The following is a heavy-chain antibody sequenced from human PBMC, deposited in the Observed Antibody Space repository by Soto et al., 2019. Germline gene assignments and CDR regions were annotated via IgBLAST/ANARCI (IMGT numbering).Heavy chain of an antibody. CDR3: ASTRRDGYNNYYYYYGMDV. D-gene: IGHD5-12*01. Sequence: GGSLRLSCAASGFTFSNAGMTWVRQAPGKGLEWVAVISSDGSNKLYADSVKGRFTISRDNSKNSLYLQMNSLRAEDTAVYYSASTRRDGYNNYYYYYGMDVWGQGTTVTVSS. CDR1: GFTFSNAG. CDR2: ISSDGSNK. V-gene: IGHV3-33*05. J-gene: IGHJ6*02.